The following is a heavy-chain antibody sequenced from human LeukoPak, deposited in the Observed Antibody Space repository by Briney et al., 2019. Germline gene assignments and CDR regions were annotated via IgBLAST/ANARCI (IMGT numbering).Heavy chain of an antibody. CDR3: ARVIKGHYYYYGMDV. V-gene: IGHV1-2*02. CDR2: INPNSGGT. J-gene: IGHJ6*02. Sequence: ASVKVSCKASGYTFTGYYMHWVRQAPGQGLEWMGWINPNSGGTNHAQKFQGRVTMTRDTSISTAYMELSRLRSDDTAVYYCARVIKGHYYYYGMDVWGQGTTVTVSS. CDR1: GYTFTGYY.